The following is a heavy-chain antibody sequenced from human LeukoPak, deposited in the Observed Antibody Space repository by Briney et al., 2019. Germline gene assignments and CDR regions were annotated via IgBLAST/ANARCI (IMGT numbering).Heavy chain of an antibody. Sequence: SETLSLTCTVSSDSFSTHYWTWIRQSAGKGLEWIGRIFSGGSTDYNPSLESRVTMSIDTSNNHFSLRLSSVTAADTAVYYCARGAGTFDFWGQGTLVTVSS. CDR3: ARGAGTFDF. J-gene: IGHJ4*02. CDR2: IFSGGST. V-gene: IGHV4-4*07. D-gene: IGHD6-19*01. CDR1: SDSFSTHY.